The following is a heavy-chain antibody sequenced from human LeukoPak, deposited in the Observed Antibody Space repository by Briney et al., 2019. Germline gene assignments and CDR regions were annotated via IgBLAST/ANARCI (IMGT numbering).Heavy chain of an antibody. V-gene: IGHV4-4*02. D-gene: IGHD3-3*01. Sequence: SGTLSLTCAVSGGSISSSNWWSWVRQPPGEGLEWIGEIYHSGSTNYNPSLKSRVTISVDKSKNQFSLKLSSVTAADAAVYYCARDGTGVVIGRNHYYYYGMDVWGQGTTVTVSS. J-gene: IGHJ6*02. CDR2: IYHSGST. CDR3: ARDGTGVVIGRNHYYYYGMDV. CDR1: GGSISSSNW.